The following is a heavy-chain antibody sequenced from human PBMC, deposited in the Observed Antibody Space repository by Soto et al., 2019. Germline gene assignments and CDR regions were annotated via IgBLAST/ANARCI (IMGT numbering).Heavy chain of an antibody. CDR3: LVCFDYDQSNLFEY. J-gene: IGHJ4*02. V-gene: IGHV1-2*02. Sequence: GAAVKVSSKASAYTFTAYCRHWVPQAPGEGLEWMRWINPHGGYTNYSQNFHGRVAMTRDASISTSVMEVTTRPWVTVRPTRLLVCFDYDQSNLFEYWGQGTQVTVSS. D-gene: IGHD3-10*01. CDR1: AYTFTAYC. CDR2: INPHGGYT.